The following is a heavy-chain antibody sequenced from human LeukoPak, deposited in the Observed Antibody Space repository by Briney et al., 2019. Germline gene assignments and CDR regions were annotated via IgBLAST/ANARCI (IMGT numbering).Heavy chain of an antibody. J-gene: IGHJ3*02. CDR3: AKDDGYCSGGSCFAFDI. CDR1: GFTFSSYW. V-gene: IGHV3-7*03. D-gene: IGHD2-15*01. CDR2: IKQDGSEK. Sequence: PGGSLRLSCAASGFTFSSYWMSWVRQAPGKGLEWVANIKQDGSEKYYVDSVKGRFTISRDNAKNSLYLQMNSLRAEDTALYYCAKDDGYCSGGSCFAFDIWGQGTMVTVSS.